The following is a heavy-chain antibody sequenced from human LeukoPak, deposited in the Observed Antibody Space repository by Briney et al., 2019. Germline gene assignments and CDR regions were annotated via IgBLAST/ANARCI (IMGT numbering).Heavy chain of an antibody. CDR1: GFTFSSYW. D-gene: IGHD6-19*01. CDR3: AKYSSGWYPAVDY. Sequence: HPGGSLRLSCAASGFTFSSYWMSWVRQAPGKGLEWVANIKQDGSEKYYVDSVKGRFTISRDNAKNSLYLQMNSLRAEDTAVYYCAKYSSGWYPAVDYWGQGTLVTVSS. V-gene: IGHV3-7*01. J-gene: IGHJ4*02. CDR2: IKQDGSEK.